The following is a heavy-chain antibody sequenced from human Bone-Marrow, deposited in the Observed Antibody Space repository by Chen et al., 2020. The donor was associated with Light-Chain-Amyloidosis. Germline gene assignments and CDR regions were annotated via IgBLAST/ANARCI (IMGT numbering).Heavy chain of an antibody. V-gene: IGHV3-33*01. CDR3: SLFSLRRRLAVAGTAS. Sequence: GELVESGGGVVQPGRSLRLSCAASGFTFSSYGMHWVRQAPGTGLEWVAVIWYDGSNKYYADSVPGRFPISRCPSPPPLSLPLPLLPASSPSFSSFSLFSLRRRLAVAGTASWGQGTLVTVSS. CDR2: IWYDGSNK. D-gene: IGHD6-19*01. J-gene: IGHJ5*02. CDR1: GFTFSSYG.